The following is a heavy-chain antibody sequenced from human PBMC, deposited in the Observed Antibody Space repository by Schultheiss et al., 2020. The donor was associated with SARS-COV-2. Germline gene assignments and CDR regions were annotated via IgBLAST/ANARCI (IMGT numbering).Heavy chain of an antibody. CDR3: ARGPFSYYYDSSGYYGTPKLFDY. Sequence: GSLRLSCAASGFTVSSNYMSWVRQAPGKGLEWVSSISSSSSYIYYADSVKGRFTISRDNAKNSLYLQMNSLRAEDTAVYYCARGPFSYYYDSSGYYGTPKLFDYWGQGTLVTVSS. CDR1: GFTVSSNY. CDR2: ISSSSSYI. V-gene: IGHV3-21*01. J-gene: IGHJ4*02. D-gene: IGHD3-22*01.